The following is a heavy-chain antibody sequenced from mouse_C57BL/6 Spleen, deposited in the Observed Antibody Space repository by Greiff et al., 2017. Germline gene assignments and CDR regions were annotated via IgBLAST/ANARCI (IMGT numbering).Heavy chain of an antibody. CDR3: AREEIYYYGSSYPFFAY. Sequence: EVMLVESGGGLVKPGGSLKLSCAASGFTFSDYGMHWVRQAPEKGLEWVAYISSGSSTIYYADTVKGRFTISRDNAKNTLFLQMTSLRSEDTAMYYCAREEIYYYGSSYPFFAYWGQGTLVTVSA. CDR1: GFTFSDYG. D-gene: IGHD1-1*01. J-gene: IGHJ3*01. V-gene: IGHV5-17*01. CDR2: ISSGSSTI.